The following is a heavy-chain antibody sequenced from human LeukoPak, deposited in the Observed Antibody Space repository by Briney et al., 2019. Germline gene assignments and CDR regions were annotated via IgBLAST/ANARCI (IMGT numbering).Heavy chain of an antibody. Sequence: PSETLSLTCTVSGGSISSGDYYWSWIRQPPGKGLEWIGYIHYSGSTYYNPSLKSRVTISVDTSKNQFSLKLSSVTAADTAVYYCARGKPDWPGIPSGYSALVWFDPWGQGTLVTVSS. CDR3: ARGKPDWPGIPSGYSALVWFDP. V-gene: IGHV4-30-4*01. J-gene: IGHJ5*02. D-gene: IGHD3-3*01. CDR1: GGSISSGDYY. CDR2: IHYSGST.